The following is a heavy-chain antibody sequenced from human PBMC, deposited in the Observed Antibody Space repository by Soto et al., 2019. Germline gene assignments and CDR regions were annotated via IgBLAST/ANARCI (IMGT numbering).Heavy chain of an antibody. D-gene: IGHD6-13*01. CDR3: ARGPYSSSWYLGGADYYYGMDV. V-gene: IGHV4-34*01. Sequence: SETLSLTCAVYGGSFSGYYWSWIRQPPGKGLEWIGEINHSGSTNYNPSLKSRVTISVDTSKNQFSLKLSSVTAADTAAYYCARGPYSSSWYLGGADYYYGMDVWGQGTTVT. CDR1: GGSFSGYY. CDR2: INHSGST. J-gene: IGHJ6*02.